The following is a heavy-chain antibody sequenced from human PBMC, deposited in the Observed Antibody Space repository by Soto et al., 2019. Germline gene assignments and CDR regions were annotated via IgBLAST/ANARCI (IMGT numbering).Heavy chain of an antibody. Sequence: PSKTLSLTCTVSGGSFSSHYWSWIRQPPGKGLEWIGYVYYSGSTSYNPSLTSRVTISVDASKNQFSLHLRSVSAADTAACYSVREGDGVGDSWGPGTLVTVS. CDR3: VREGDGVGDS. D-gene: IGHD1-26*01. CDR1: GGSFSSHY. J-gene: IGHJ4*02. CDR2: VYYSGST. V-gene: IGHV4-59*11.